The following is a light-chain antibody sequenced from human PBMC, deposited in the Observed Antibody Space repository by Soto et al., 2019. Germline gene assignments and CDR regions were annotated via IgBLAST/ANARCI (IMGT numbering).Light chain of an antibody. J-gene: IGKJ2*01. V-gene: IGKV3-15*01. CDR3: QHYNNWPPNT. Sequence: EIVMTQSPATLSVSPGERATLSCRASQSVSSNLAWYQQKPGQAPRLLIYGASTRATGIPARFSGSGSGTEFTLTISSLQSEDFAFYYCQHYNNWPPNTFGQGTKLEIK. CDR2: GAS. CDR1: QSVSSN.